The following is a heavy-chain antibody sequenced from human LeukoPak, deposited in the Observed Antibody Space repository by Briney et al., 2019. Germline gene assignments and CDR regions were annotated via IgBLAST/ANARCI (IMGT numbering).Heavy chain of an antibody. CDR2: INHSGST. J-gene: IGHJ4*02. V-gene: IGHV4-34*01. D-gene: IGHD6-13*01. CDR1: GGSFSGIY. Sequence: PSETLSLTCAVYGGSFSGIYWSWIRQPPGQGLEWFGEINHSGSTNYNPSLRSQVTISVDTAKNQIPLRLTSVTAADTAVYYCARRPRYTSSLFTREPHFDQWRQGTLHTVST. CDR3: ARRPRYTSSLFTREPHFDQ.